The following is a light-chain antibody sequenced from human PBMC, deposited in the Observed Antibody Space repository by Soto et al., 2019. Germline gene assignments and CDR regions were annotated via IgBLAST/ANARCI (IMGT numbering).Light chain of an antibody. Sequence: QSVLTQPPSASATPGQRVTISCSGSSSNIESNTVNWYQQVPGAAPKLLIYGSNQRPSGVPDRFSGSKSGTSASLAISGLQSEDETDYYCAAWDDSLDGVVFGGGTQLTVL. J-gene: IGLJ2*01. CDR3: AAWDDSLDGVV. CDR2: GSN. V-gene: IGLV1-44*01. CDR1: SSNIESNT.